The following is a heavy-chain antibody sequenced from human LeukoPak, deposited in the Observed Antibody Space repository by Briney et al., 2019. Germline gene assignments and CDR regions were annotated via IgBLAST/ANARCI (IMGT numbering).Heavy chain of an antibody. Sequence: GGSLRLSCAASGFTFSDFNMNWVRQAPGKGLEWVSHISGSSRTKSYADSVKGRFTISRDNAKNSLYLQMNSLRAEDTAVYYCATGSSSWYGYEKYYFDYWGQGTLVTVSS. CDR2: ISGSSRTK. CDR1: GFTFSDFN. J-gene: IGHJ4*02. CDR3: ATGSSSWYGYEKYYFDY. D-gene: IGHD6-13*01. V-gene: IGHV3-48*01.